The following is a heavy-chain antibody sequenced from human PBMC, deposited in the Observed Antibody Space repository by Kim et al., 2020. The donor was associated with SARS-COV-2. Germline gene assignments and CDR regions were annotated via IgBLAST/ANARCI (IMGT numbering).Heavy chain of an antibody. CDR3: ARGNYSHAGAADA. Sequence: GGSLRLSCAASGFTLSDCYMSWIRQAPGRGLEWVSYISSRGSTTDYAASVKGRFTISRDSTKKTLYLQMNNLRAEDTAVYYCARGNYSHAGAADAWGQGTLVAVSS. CDR1: GFTLSDCY. D-gene: IGHD3-10*01. J-gene: IGHJ5*02. V-gene: IGHV3-11*01. CDR2: ISSRGSTT.